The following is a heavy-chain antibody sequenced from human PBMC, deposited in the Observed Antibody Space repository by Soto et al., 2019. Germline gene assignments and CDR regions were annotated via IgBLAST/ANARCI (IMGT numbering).Heavy chain of an antibody. J-gene: IGHJ4*02. CDR2: INPSGIST. CDR3: ARSYNVVVAASSPVYFDY. D-gene: IGHD2-15*01. CDR1: GYSFTNYY. Sequence: QVQLVQSGAEVKKPGASVKVSCKTSGYSFTNYYLHWVRQAPGQGLEWMGLINPSGISTSYAQKFQGRVTMTRDTSTSTVYMDLISLRSEDTAVYYCARSYNVVVAASSPVYFDYWGQGTLVTVSS. V-gene: IGHV1-46*01.